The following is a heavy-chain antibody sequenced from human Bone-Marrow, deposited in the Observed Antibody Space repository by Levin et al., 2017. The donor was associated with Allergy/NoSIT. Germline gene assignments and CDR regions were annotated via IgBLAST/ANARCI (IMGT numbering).Heavy chain of an antibody. CDR1: GFTFSSYA. V-gene: IGHV3-30-3*01. CDR3: AREGTVDFWSGYYNDYYYYGMDG. CDR2: ISYDGSNK. J-gene: IGHJ6*02. D-gene: IGHD3-3*01. Sequence: GGSLRLSCAASGFTFSSYAMHWVRQAPGKGLEWVAVISYDGSNKYYADSVKGRFTISRDNSKNTLYLQMNSLRAEDTAVYYCAREGTVDFWSGYYNDYYYYGMDGWGQGTTVTVSS.